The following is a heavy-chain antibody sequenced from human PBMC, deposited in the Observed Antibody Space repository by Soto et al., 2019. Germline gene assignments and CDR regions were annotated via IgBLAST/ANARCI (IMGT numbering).Heavy chain of an antibody. CDR2: INAGNGNT. CDR1: GYTFTSYA. J-gene: IGHJ3*02. CDR3: ARGTYYYDSSGYYLGNDAFDI. D-gene: IGHD3-22*01. Sequence: ASVKVSCKASGYTFTSYAMHWVRQAPGQRLEWMGWINAGNGNTKYSQKFRGRVTITRDTSASTAYMELSSLRSEDTAVYYCARGTYYYDSSGYYLGNDAFDIWGQGTMVTVSS. V-gene: IGHV1-3*01.